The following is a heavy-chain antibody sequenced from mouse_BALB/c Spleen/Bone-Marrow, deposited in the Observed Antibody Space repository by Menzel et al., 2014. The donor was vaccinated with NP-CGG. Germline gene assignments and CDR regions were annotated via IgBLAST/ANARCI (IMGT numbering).Heavy chain of an antibody. CDR3: ARYWDAY. Sequence: QVQLKESGAELAKPGASVKMSCKVSDYTFTTYWMHWVKQRPGQGLEWIGYTDPRTGYTEYNQKFKDKATLTADKSSXTAYMQLSSLTSEDSAVYYCARYWDAYWGQGTLVTVSA. CDR1: DYTFTTYW. CDR2: TDPRTGYT. D-gene: IGHD4-1*01. J-gene: IGHJ3*01. V-gene: IGHV1-7*01.